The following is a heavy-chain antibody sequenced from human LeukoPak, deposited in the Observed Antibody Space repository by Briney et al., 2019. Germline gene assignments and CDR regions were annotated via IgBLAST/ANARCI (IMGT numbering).Heavy chain of an antibody. CDR3: AKAGGYSGYGPPDY. Sequence: GGSLRLSCAASGFTFDDYAMHWVRQAPGKGLEWVSGISWNRGSIGYADSVKGRFTISRDNAKNSLYLQMNSLRAEDTALYYCAKAGGYSGYGPPDYWGQGTLVTVSS. CDR2: ISWNRGSI. CDR1: GFTFDDYA. J-gene: IGHJ4*02. V-gene: IGHV3-9*01. D-gene: IGHD5-12*01.